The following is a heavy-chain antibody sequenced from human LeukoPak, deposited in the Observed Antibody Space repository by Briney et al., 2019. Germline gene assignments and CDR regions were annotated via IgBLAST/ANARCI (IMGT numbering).Heavy chain of an antibody. CDR1: GFTFSSYG. CDR3: AKDWGASDY. CDR2: IWYDGSNE. J-gene: IGHJ4*02. V-gene: IGHV3-33*06. Sequence: GGSLRLSCAASGFTFSSYGMHWVRQAPGEGLEWVAVIWYDGSNEYYADSVKGRFTISRDNSKNTLYLQMNSLRVEDTAVYYCAKDWGASDYWGQGTLVTVSS. D-gene: IGHD1-26*01.